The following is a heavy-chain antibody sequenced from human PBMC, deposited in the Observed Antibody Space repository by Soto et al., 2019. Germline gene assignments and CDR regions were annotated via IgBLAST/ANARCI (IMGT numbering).Heavy chain of an antibody. CDR1: GFTFSSYW. CDR2: INSDGSST. Sequence: PGGSLRLSCAASGFTFSSYWMHWVRQAPGKGLVWVSRINSDGSSTSYADSVKGRFTISRDNAKNTLYLQMNSLRAEDTAVYYCARAVQGLVVVTANNWFDPWGQGTLVTVS. J-gene: IGHJ5*02. V-gene: IGHV3-74*01. D-gene: IGHD2-21*02. CDR3: ARAVQGLVVVTANNWFDP.